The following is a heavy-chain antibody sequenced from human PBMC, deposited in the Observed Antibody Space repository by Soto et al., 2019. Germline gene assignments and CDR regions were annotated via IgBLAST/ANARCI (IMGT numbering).Heavy chain of an antibody. Sequence: QVQLVQSGAEVKKPGSSMKVSCKASGGTFSSYAISWGRQAPGQGLEWMGGIIPIFGTADYAQKFHGKVTSTADEATSTAYMELSSMRSEDTAVYYCARGITGTVTYYYGLDVWGQGTTVTVSS. D-gene: IGHD1-20*01. CDR2: IIPIFGTA. J-gene: IGHJ6*02. V-gene: IGHV1-69*12. CDR3: ARGITGTVTYYYGLDV. CDR1: GGTFSSYA.